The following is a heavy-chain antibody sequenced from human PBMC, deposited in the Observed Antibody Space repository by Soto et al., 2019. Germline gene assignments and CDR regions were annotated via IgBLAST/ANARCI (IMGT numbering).Heavy chain of an antibody. Sequence: EVQLLESGGGLVQPGGSLRLSCAASGFTFSSYAMSWVRQAPGKGLEWVSAISGSGGSTYYADSVKGRFTISRDNSKNTLYLQMNSLRAEDTAVYYCAKMVVVVPAAPRRYNWFDPWGQGTLVTVSS. J-gene: IGHJ5*02. CDR2: ISGSGGST. V-gene: IGHV3-23*01. CDR3: AKMVVVVPAAPRRYNWFDP. CDR1: GFTFSSYA. D-gene: IGHD2-2*01.